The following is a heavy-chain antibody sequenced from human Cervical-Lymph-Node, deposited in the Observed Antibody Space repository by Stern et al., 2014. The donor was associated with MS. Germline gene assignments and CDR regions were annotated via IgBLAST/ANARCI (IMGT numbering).Heavy chain of an antibody. CDR2: ISYSGST. J-gene: IGHJ4*02. Sequence: QVQLQESGPGLVKPSETLSLTCTVSGGSISSYYWNWIRQPPGKGLEWIGYISYSGSTNYYPSLRSRVSISMDTSKNQLSLQLNSVTAADTAVYYCARGGFYYDSFIAYWGQGALVTVSS. CDR3: ARGGFYYDSFIAY. V-gene: IGHV4-59*01. CDR1: GGSISSYY. D-gene: IGHD3-22*01.